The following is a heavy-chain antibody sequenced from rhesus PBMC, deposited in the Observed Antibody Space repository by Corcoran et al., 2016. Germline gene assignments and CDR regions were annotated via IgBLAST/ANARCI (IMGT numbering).Heavy chain of an antibody. CDR2: ISGIGGAT. Sequence: QLQLQESGPGLVKPLETLSLTCVVSGGSIRHPYCTWIRQPAGQALEWIARISGIGGATDYNPSLKSRVTISRDMSKNQFSLKVNSVTAADTAVYYCARSGWTSWDNRFDVWGAGVLATVSS. J-gene: IGHJ5-1*01. CDR3: ARSGWTSWDNRFDV. CDR1: GGSIRHPY. D-gene: IGHD2-39*02. V-gene: IGHV4-173*01.